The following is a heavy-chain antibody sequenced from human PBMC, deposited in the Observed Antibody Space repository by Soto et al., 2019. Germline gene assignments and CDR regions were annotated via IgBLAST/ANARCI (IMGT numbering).Heavy chain of an antibody. CDR3: AKEVAAAGPWDY. Sequence: QVQLVESGGGVVQPGRSLRLSCAASGFTFSSYGMHWVRQAPGKGLEWVAVISYDGSNKYYADSVKGRFTISRDNSKNTLYLQMNSLRAEDMAVYYCAKEVAAAGPWDYWGQGTLVTVSS. D-gene: IGHD6-13*01. V-gene: IGHV3-30*18. CDR1: GFTFSSYG. CDR2: ISYDGSNK. J-gene: IGHJ4*02.